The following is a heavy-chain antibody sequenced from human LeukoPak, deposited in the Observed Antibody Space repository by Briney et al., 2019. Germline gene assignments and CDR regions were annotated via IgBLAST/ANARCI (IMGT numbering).Heavy chain of an antibody. CDR1: GFTVSSNY. V-gene: IGHV3-66*01. Sequence: PGGTLRLSCAASGFTVSSNYMSWVRHAPAKGLEWVSVINSGGNTHYADSVKGRFIISRDNSKNTLYLQMNSLRAEDTAVYYCARDRYCSGGSCYGNFDHWGQGTLVTVSS. D-gene: IGHD2-15*01. CDR2: INSGGNT. J-gene: IGHJ4*02. CDR3: ARDRYCSGGSCYGNFDH.